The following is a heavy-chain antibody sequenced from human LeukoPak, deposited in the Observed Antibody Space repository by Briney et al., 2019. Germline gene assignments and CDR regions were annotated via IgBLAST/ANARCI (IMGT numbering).Heavy chain of an antibody. CDR3: ARWNGSSWLQYNWFDP. CDR2: IYYSGST. D-gene: IGHD6-13*01. J-gene: IGHJ5*02. CDR1: GGSISSYY. V-gene: IGHV4-59*08. Sequence: SETLSLTCTVSGGSISSYYWSWIRQPPGKGLEWIGYIYYSGSTNYNPSLKSRVTISVDTSKNQFSLKLSSVTAADTAVYYCARWNGSSWLQYNWFDPWGQGTLVTVSS.